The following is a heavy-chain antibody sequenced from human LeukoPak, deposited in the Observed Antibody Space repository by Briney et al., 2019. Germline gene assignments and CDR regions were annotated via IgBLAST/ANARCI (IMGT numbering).Heavy chain of an antibody. J-gene: IGHJ4*02. D-gene: IGHD3-22*01. CDR3: ARESGYYYDTSGYTFDY. CDR1: GGSSNNYY. Sequence: PSETLSLTCTVSGGSSNNYYWSWIRQSAGKGLEWIGRISTSGSNNYNPSLKSRVSMSVDTSKNQFSLRLRSVTAADTAVYYCARESGYYYDTSGYTFDYWGQGILVTVSS. V-gene: IGHV4-4*07. CDR2: ISTSGSN.